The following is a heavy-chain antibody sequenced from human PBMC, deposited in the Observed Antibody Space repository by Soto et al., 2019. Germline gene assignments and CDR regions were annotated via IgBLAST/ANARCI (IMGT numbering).Heavy chain of an antibody. D-gene: IGHD7-27*01. CDR1: GGSFSYYY. CDR2: INYSGST. CDR3: ARRDELGFDY. J-gene: IGHJ4*02. V-gene: IGHV4-34*01. Sequence: PSETLSLTCAVYGGSFSYYYWAWIRQPPGKGLKWIGSINYSGSTYYNPSLKSQVTISVDTSKNQFSLRLSYVTAADTAVYYCARRDELGFDYWGQGTLVTVSS.